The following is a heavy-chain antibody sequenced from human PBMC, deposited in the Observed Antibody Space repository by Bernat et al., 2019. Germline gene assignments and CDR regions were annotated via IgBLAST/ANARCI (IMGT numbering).Heavy chain of an antibody. D-gene: IGHD4-17*01. J-gene: IGHJ4*02. CDR2: IYYSGST. CDR3: ARMYGDYGDHHFDY. CDR1: CGPIRRYH. V-gene: IGHV4-59*08. Sequence: QVQLQEAGPGLVKPSETLSLTFPVPCGPIRRYHRSRNRPPPGKGLEWIGYIYYSGSTNYNPSLKSRVTISVDTSKNQFSLKLSSVTAADTAVYYCARMYGDYGDHHFDYWGQGTLVTVSS.